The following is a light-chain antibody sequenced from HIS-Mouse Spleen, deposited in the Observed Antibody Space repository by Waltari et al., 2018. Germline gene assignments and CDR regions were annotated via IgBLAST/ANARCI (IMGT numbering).Light chain of an antibody. CDR1: SSDFGSYNL. Sequence: QSALTQPASVSGSPGQSITISCTGTSSDFGSYNLVSWYQQHPGKAPKLMIYEGSKRPSGVSNRFSGSKSGNTASLTISGLQAEDEADHYCCSYAGSSTWVFGGGTKLTVL. CDR2: EGS. V-gene: IGLV2-23*01. CDR3: CSYAGSSTWV. J-gene: IGLJ3*02.